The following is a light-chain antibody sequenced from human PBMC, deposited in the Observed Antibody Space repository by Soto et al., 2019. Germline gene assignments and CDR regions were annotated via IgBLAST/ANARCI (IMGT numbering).Light chain of an antibody. CDR1: QTVSNTY. J-gene: IGKJ4*01. V-gene: IGKV3-20*01. Sequence: EIVLTQVPGALSLSPGERVTLSCRASQTVSNTYVAWYQQKGRQAPKFLIYGASNRATGIPDTFSGSGSGTALTLTISSLEPEDFAVYYCQQYGALPLSFGGGTKVEIK. CDR3: QQYGALPLS. CDR2: GAS.